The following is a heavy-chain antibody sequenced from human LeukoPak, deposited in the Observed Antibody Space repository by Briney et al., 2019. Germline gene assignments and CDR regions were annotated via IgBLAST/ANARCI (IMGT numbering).Heavy chain of an antibody. Sequence: PSETLSLTCTVSNDSISSYYWSWIRQPAGKGLEWIGRVYTSGSTNYHPSLKSRVTISVGMSKNQFSLRLNSVTAADAAVYYCAREKTDDYGDYVAFDVWGHGTLVIVSS. CDR3: AREKTDDYGDYVAFDV. J-gene: IGHJ3*01. V-gene: IGHV4-4*07. CDR1: NDSISSYY. CDR2: VYTSGST. D-gene: IGHD4-17*01.